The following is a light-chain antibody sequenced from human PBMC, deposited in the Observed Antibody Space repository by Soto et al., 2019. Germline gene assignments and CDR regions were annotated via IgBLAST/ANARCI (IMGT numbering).Light chain of an antibody. CDR2: GAS. J-gene: IGKJ3*01. CDR3: QQLNSFPPSFT. CDR1: QGISSY. V-gene: IGKV1-9*01. Sequence: DIQLTQSPSFLSASVGDRVTITCRASQGISSYLAWYQQRPGEPPELLIYGASTLRPGVASRFSGSGSGTEFSLTISSVQPEDFATYFCQQLNSFPPSFTFGPGTTVDIK.